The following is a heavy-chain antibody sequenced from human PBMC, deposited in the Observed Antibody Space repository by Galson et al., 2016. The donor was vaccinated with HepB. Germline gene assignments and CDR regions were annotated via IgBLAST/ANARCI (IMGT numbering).Heavy chain of an antibody. J-gene: IGHJ6*02. D-gene: IGHD2-15*01. CDR3: APEDPDIVLVVAANGMGV. Sequence: SLRLSCAASGFRFSSYAMSWVRQAPGKGLGLVSSISGTSGVTYYADSVRGRFTISRDNSKNTLYLQMNSLRAEDTAIYYCAPEDPDIVLVVAANGMGVWGLGTTVTVSS. CDR1: GFRFSSYA. V-gene: IGHV3-23*01. CDR2: ISGTSGVT.